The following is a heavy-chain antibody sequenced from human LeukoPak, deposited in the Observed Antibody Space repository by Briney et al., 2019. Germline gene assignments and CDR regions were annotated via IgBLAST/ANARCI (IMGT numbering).Heavy chain of an antibody. CDR2: KYYTGSA. D-gene: IGHD2-2*01. V-gene: IGHV4-31*03. J-gene: IGHJ3*02. Sequence: SQTLSLTCNVSGVSVSDGRYYWTWIRQHPAKGLEWIGYKYYTGSAKYHPSLKSRLTISVDTSKNQFSLQLSSVTAADTATYYCATPYCSSISCLDVFNMWGQGTRVTVSS. CDR1: GVSVSDGRYY. CDR3: ATPYCSSISCLDVFNM.